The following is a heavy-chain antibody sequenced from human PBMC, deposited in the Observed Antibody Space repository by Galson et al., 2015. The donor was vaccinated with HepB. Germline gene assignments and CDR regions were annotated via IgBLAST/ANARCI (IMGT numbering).Heavy chain of an antibody. CDR2: IIPIFGTA. D-gene: IGHD2-2*02. CDR1: GGTFSSYA. Sequence: SVKVSCKASGGTFSSYAISWVRQAPGQGLEWMGGIIPIFGTANYAQKFQGRVTITADESTSTAYMELSSLRSEDTAVYYCARDCSSTSCYIPVGYGMDVWGQGTTVTVSS. CDR3: ARDCSSTSCYIPVGYGMDV. J-gene: IGHJ6*02. V-gene: IGHV1-69*13.